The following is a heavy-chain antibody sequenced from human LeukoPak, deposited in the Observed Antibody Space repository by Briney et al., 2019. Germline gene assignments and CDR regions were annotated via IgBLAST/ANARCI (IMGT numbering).Heavy chain of an antibody. CDR2: ISGSGGST. CDR3: AKDRPRIIMIVVVITRLRGFDY. J-gene: IGHJ4*02. CDR1: GFIFSIYA. Sequence: GSLRLSCAASGFIFSIYAMSWVRQAPGKGLEWVSAISGSGGSTYYADSVKGRFTISRVNSKNTLYLQMNSLRAEDTAVYYCAKDRPRIIMIVVVITRLRGFDYWGQGGLVTVSS. V-gene: IGHV3-23*01. D-gene: IGHD3-22*01.